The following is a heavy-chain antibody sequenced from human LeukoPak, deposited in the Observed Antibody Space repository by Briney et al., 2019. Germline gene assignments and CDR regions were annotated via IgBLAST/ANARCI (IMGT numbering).Heavy chain of an antibody. V-gene: IGHV4-59*01. D-gene: IGHD3-16*01. Sequence: SETLTLTCTVSGGSISSYYWSWIRQPPEKGLEWIGYIYYSGSTNYNPSLKSRVTISVDTSKNQFSLKLSSVTAADTAVYYCARDRTFGGMDVWGQGTTVTVSS. CDR2: IYYSGST. CDR3: ARDRTFGGMDV. CDR1: GGSISSYY. J-gene: IGHJ6*02.